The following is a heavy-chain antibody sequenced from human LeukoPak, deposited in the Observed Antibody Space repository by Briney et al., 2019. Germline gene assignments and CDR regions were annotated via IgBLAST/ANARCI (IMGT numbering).Heavy chain of an antibody. D-gene: IGHD1-26*01. V-gene: IGHV5-51*01. J-gene: IGHJ4*02. Sequence: GESLKISCQGSGYTFPTYWIGWVRQMPGKGLEWMGIIYPGDSDTRYSPSFQGQVTISADKSISTAYLQWSSLKASDTAMYYCARRIVGTPGYFDYWGQGTLVTVSS. CDR2: IYPGDSDT. CDR3: ARRIVGTPGYFDY. CDR1: GYTFPTYW.